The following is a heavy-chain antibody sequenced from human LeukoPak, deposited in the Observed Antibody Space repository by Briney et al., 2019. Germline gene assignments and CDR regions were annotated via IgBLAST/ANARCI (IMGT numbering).Heavy chain of an antibody. CDR2: IYHSGST. Sequence: SETLSLTCTVPGGSISSSSYYWGWIRQPPGKGLEWIGYIYHSGSTYYNPSLKSRVTISVDRSKNQFSLKLSSVTAADTAVYYCARAKQEYCSSTSCYEDAFDIWGQGTMVTVSS. CDR3: ARAKQEYCSSTSCYEDAFDI. J-gene: IGHJ3*02. D-gene: IGHD2-2*01. CDR1: GGSISSSSYY. V-gene: IGHV4-39*07.